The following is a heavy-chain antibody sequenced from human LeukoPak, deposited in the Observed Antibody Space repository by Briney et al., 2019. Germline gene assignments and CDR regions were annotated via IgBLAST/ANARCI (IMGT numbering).Heavy chain of an antibody. D-gene: IGHD6-13*01. CDR3: ARVLGSWYAPAGFDY. Sequence: SETLSLTCAVYGGSFSGYYWSWIRQPPGKGLEWIGEINHSGSTNYNPSLKGRVTISVDTSKNQFSLKLSSVTAADTAVYYCARVLGSWYAPAGFDYWGQGTLVTVSS. J-gene: IGHJ4*02. V-gene: IGHV4-34*01. CDR2: INHSGST. CDR1: GGSFSGYY.